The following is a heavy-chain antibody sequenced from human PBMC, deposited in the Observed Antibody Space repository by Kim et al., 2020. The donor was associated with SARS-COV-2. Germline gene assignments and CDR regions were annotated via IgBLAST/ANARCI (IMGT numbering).Heavy chain of an antibody. CDR3: AKLVVVAATFDY. J-gene: IGHJ4*02. Sequence: YADAVKGRFTISRDNSKNTLYLQMNSLRAEDTAVYYCAKLVVVAATFDYWGQGTLVTVSS. D-gene: IGHD2-15*01. V-gene: IGHV3-30*02.